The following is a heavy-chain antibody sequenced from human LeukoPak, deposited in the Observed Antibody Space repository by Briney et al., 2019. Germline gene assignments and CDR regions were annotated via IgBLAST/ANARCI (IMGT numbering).Heavy chain of an antibody. CDR3: ATFKGMTLLTGYYFFDY. Sequence: ASVKVSCKVSGYTLTELSMHWVRQAPGKGLEWMGGFDPEDGETIYAQKFQGRVTMTEDTSTDTAYMELSSLRSEDTAVYYCATFKGMTLLTGYYFFDYWGQGTLVTVSS. CDR2: FDPEDGET. D-gene: IGHD3-9*01. J-gene: IGHJ4*02. V-gene: IGHV1-24*01. CDR1: GYTLTELS.